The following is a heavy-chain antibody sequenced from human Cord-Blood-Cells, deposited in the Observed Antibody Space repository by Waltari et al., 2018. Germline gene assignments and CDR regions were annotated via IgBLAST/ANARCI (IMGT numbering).Heavy chain of an antibody. J-gene: IGHJ3*02. CDR1: GGSISSSSYY. CDR3: ARHDPTDYDFWSGYAFDI. D-gene: IGHD3-3*01. V-gene: IGHV4-39*01. CDR2: IYYSGIT. Sequence: QLQLQESGPGLVKPSETLSLTCTVSGGSISSSSYYWGWIRQPPGKGLEWIGSIYYSGITYYNPSLKSRVTISVDTSKNQFSLKLSSVTAADTAVYYCARHDPTDYDFWSGYAFDIWGQGTMVTVSS.